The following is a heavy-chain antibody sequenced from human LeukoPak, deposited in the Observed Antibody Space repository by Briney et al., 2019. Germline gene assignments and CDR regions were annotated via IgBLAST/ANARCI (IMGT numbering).Heavy chain of an antibody. Sequence: GGSLRLSCAASGFTVSSNYMSWVRQAPGKGLEWVASIKPDGGEKFYVDSVKGRFTISRDNARNSLDLQMNSLRGEDTAVYYCARVFNTVGFDYWGQGILVTVSS. J-gene: IGHJ4*02. CDR2: IKPDGGEK. V-gene: IGHV3-7*01. D-gene: IGHD4-23*01. CDR3: ARVFNTVGFDY. CDR1: GFTVSSNY.